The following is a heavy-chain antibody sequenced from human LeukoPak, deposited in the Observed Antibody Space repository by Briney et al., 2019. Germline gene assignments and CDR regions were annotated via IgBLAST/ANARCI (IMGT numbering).Heavy chain of an antibody. V-gene: IGHV3-21*01. CDR2: ISSSSSYT. CDR3: ARDRRGYFYYGMDV. Sequence: PGGSLRLSCAASGFTFSSYSMNWVRQAPGKGLEWVSSISSSSSYTYYADSVKGRFTISRDNAENSLYLQMNSLRAEDTAVYYCARDRRGYFYYGMDVWGKGTTVTVSS. CDR1: GFTFSSYS. J-gene: IGHJ6*04. D-gene: IGHD3-10*01.